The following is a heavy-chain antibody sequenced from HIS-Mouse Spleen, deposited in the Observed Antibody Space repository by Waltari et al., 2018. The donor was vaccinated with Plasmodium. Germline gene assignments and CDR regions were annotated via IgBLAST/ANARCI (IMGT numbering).Heavy chain of an antibody. CDR3: ASKTTVTNHAFDI. D-gene: IGHD4-17*01. CDR2: IYSCGST. J-gene: IGHJ3*02. Sequence: EVQLVESGGGLIQPGGSLRLSCAASGFTVSSNYMSWVRQAPGKGLELVSVIYSCGSTYYSDSVKGRFTISRDNSKNTLYLQMNSLRAEDTAVYYCASKTTVTNHAFDIWGQGTMVTVSS. CDR1: GFTVSSNY. V-gene: IGHV3-53*01.